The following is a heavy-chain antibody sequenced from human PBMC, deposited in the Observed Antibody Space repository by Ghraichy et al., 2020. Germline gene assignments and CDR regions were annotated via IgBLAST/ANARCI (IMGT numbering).Heavy chain of an antibody. CDR2: IYSGGST. Sequence: GESLNISCAASGFTVSRNYMSWVRQAPGKGLEWVSVIYSGGSTNYADSVKGRFTISRDNSKNTVYLQMNSLRAEDTAVYYCARYSSSFQFQYSFDYWGQGTLLTVSS. CDR1: GFTVSRNY. CDR3: ARYSSSFQFQYSFDY. D-gene: IGHD6-6*01. V-gene: IGHV3-53*01. J-gene: IGHJ4*02.